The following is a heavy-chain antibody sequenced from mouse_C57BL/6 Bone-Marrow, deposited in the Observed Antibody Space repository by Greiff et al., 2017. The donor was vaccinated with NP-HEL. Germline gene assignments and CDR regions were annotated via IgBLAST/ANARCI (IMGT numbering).Heavy chain of an antibody. J-gene: IGHJ4*01. Sequence: EVKVVESGEGLVKPGGSLKLSCAASGFTFSSYAMSWVRQTPEKRLEWVAYISSGGDYIYYADTVKGRFTISRDNARNTLYLQMSSLKSEDTAMYYCTRGPYGSSPVAMDYWGQGTSVTVSS. CDR3: TRGPYGSSPVAMDY. CDR1: GFTFSSYA. CDR2: ISSGGDYI. V-gene: IGHV5-9-1*02. D-gene: IGHD1-1*01.